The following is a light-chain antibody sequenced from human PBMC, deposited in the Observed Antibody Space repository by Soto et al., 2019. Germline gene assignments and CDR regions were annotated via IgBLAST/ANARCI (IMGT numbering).Light chain of an antibody. V-gene: IGLV4-69*01. J-gene: IGLJ3*02. CDR2: LNSDGSH. CDR3: QTWGTGIQV. CDR1: SGHSTYA. Sequence: QLVLTQSPSASASLGASVKLTCTLRSGHSTYAIAWHQQQPEKGPRYLMNLNSDGSHIKGDGIPDRFSASSSGAERYLTISSLQSEDEADYYCQTWGTGIQVFGGGTKLTV.